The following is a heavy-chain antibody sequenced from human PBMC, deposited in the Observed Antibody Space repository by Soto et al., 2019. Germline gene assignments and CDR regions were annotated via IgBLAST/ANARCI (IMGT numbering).Heavy chain of an antibody. J-gene: IGHJ4*02. CDR1: GNTFTSYD. CDR3: ARDRASGSYYLLDY. D-gene: IGHD3-10*01. V-gene: IGHV1-8*01. CDR2: INPNSGNI. Sequence: GASVKVSCKASGNTFTSYDINWVRQATGHGLEWMGWINPNSGNIGYAQKFQGRVTMTRDTAIRTAYMEVSRLRSDDTAVYYCARDRASGSYYLLDYWGQGTLVTVS.